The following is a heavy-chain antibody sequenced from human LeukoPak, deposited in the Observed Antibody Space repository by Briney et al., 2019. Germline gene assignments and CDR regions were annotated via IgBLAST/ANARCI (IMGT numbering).Heavy chain of an antibody. Sequence: KPGGSLRLSCAASGFTFSNAWMNWVRQAPGKGLEWVGHIRSETDGGTTDYAAPVKGRFTISRDDSKNTLYLQMNSLKIEDTAVYYCTTAAFHWGQGTLVTVSS. D-gene: IGHD6-25*01. V-gene: IGHV3-15*01. J-gene: IGHJ1*01. CDR2: IRSETDGGTT. CDR3: TTAAFH. CDR1: GFTFSNAW.